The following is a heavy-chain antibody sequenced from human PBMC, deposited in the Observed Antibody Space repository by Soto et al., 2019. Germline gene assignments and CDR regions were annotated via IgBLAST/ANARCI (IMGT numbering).Heavy chain of an antibody. J-gene: IGHJ5*02. Sequence: QIEHWGAGLLKPSETLSLTCTVYGESFSRYYWSWIRQPPGKGLEWIGEINYIGSSNYSASLKPRVTILIDTSNKEFSLKLNPVAASDTAVYYCVRGRRVGYCLGVSCHNWLVPWGQGTLVSVSS. CDR3: VRGRRVGYCLGVSCHNWLVP. V-gene: IGHV4-34*01. CDR1: GESFSRYY. D-gene: IGHD2-15*01. CDR2: INYIGSS.